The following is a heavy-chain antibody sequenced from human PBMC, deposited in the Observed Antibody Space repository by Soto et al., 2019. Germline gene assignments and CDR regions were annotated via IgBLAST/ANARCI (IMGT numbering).Heavy chain of an antibody. V-gene: IGHV4-59*01. CDR2: IYYSGST. D-gene: IGHD3-10*01. CDR1: GGSISSYY. J-gene: IGHJ4*02. Sequence: PSETLSLTCTVSGGSISSYYWSWIRQPPGKGLEWIGYIYYSGSTNYNPSLKSRVTISVDTSKNQFSLKLSSVTAADTAVYYCARVFRDGFLDYWGQGTLVTLSS. CDR3: ARVFRDGFLDY.